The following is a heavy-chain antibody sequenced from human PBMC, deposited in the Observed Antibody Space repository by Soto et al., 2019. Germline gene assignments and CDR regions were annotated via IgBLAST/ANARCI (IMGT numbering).Heavy chain of an antibody. D-gene: IGHD3-22*01. Sequence: QVQLQESGPGLVKPSQTLSLTCTVSGGSISSGGYYWSWIRQHPGKGLEWIGYIYYSGSTYYKPSLKSRVTISVDTSKNHFSLKLSSVTAADTAVYYCARGHYLNSNGHWYFDPWGRGTLVTVSS. CDR2: IYYSGST. CDR3: ARGHYLNSNGHWYFDP. J-gene: IGHJ2*01. CDR1: GGSISSGGYY. V-gene: IGHV4-31*03.